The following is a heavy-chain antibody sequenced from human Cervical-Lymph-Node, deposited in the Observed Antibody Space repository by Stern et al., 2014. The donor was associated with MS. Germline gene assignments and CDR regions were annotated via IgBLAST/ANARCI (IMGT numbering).Heavy chain of an antibody. CDR2: IIPIFGTA. CDR3: ASPRGYSYDAREDWFDP. Sequence: QVQLVQSGAEVKKPGSSVKVSCKASGGTFSSYAISWVRQAPGQGLEWMGGIIPIFGTANYAQKFQGRVTITADESTSTAYMELSSLRSEDTAVYYCASPRGYSYDAREDWFDPWGQGTLVTVSS. V-gene: IGHV1-69*01. J-gene: IGHJ5*02. D-gene: IGHD5-18*01. CDR1: GGTFSSYA.